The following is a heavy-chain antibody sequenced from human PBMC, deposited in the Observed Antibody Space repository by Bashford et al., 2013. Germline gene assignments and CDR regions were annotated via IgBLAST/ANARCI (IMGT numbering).Heavy chain of an antibody. CDR1: GWGPSVVTT. V-gene: IGHV4-34*01. Sequence: SETLSLTCAVYGWGPSVVTTGAGSASPPGKGLEWIGEINHSGSTNYNPVPQESSHHISRHVQEPSSPLKLSSVTAADTAVYYCAAGGYSYGHFDYWGQGTLVTVSS. CDR3: AAGGYSYGHFDY. J-gene: IGHJ4*02. D-gene: IGHD5-18*01. CDR2: INHSGST.